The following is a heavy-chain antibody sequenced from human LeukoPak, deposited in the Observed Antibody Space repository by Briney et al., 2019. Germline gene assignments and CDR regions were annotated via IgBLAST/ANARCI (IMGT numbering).Heavy chain of an antibody. CDR1: GGSFSGYY. Sequence: PSETLSLTCAVYGGSFSGYYWSWIRQPPGEGLEWIGEINHSGSTNYNPSLKSRVTISVDTSKNQFSLKLSSVTAADTAVYYCARRGGWLGEKHRYFDYWGQGTLVTVSS. V-gene: IGHV4-34*01. J-gene: IGHJ4*02. CDR2: INHSGST. CDR3: ARRGGWLGEKHRYFDY. D-gene: IGHD3-16*01.